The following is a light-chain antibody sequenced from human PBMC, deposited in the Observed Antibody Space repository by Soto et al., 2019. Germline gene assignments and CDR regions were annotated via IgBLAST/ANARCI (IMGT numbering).Light chain of an antibody. CDR2: LNSDGSH. CDR1: SGHSSDA. V-gene: IGLV4-69*01. Sequence: QLVLTQSPSASASLGAWVKLTCTLSSGHSSDAIAWHQQQPEKGPRYLMKLNSDGSHSKGDGIPDRFSGSSSGAERYLTISSLQSEDEADYYCQTWGTGIGVFGGGTKVTVL. J-gene: IGLJ3*02. CDR3: QTWGTGIGV.